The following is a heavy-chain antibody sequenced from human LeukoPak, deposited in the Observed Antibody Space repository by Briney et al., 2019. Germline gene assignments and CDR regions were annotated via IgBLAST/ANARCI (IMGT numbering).Heavy chain of an antibody. CDR2: IKSSNT. J-gene: IGHJ4*02. V-gene: IGHV4-61*02. CDR3: ARVPDWTYVPDY. D-gene: IGHD3-16*01. CDR1: GGSISSDRFY. Sequence: SETLSLTCTVSGGSISSDRFYWPWVRQPAGKGLEWIGRIKSSNTNYNPSLKSRVSISLDTSTNQFSLKLSSLTAADTAVYYCARVPDWTYVPDYWGQGTLVTVSS.